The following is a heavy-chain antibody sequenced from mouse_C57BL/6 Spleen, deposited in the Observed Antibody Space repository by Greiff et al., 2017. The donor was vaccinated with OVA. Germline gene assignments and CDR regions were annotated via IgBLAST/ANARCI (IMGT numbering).Heavy chain of an antibody. V-gene: IGHV1-15*01. CDR2: IDPETGGT. CDR1: GYTFTDYE. CDR3: TRRRRYFDV. J-gene: IGHJ1*03. Sequence: VQLQQSGAELVRPGASVTLSCKASGYTFTDYEMHWVKQTPVHGLEWIGAIDPETGGTAYNQKFKGKAILTADKASSTAYMELRSLTSEDSSVYYCTRRRRYFDVWGTGTTVTVSS.